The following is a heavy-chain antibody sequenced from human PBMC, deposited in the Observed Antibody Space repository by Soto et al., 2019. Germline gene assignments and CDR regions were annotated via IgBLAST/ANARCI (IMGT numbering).Heavy chain of an antibody. CDR2: IRSKANSYAT. CDR1: GFTFSGSA. D-gene: IGHD3-16*02. Sequence: EVQLVESGGGLVQPGGSLKLSCAASGFTFSGSAMHWVRQASGKGLEWVGRIRSKANSYATAYAASVKGRFTISRDDSKNTAYLQMNSLKTEDTAVYYCTRGYRTDCVDPWGQGTLVTVSS. CDR3: TRGYRTDCVDP. J-gene: IGHJ5*02. V-gene: IGHV3-73*01.